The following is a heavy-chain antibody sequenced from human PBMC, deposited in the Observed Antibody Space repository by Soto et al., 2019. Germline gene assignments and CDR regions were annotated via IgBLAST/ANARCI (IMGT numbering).Heavy chain of an antibody. V-gene: IGHV1-69*01. CDR2: IIPIFGTP. J-gene: IGHJ4*02. D-gene: IGHD3-10*01. Sequence: QVQLVQSGAEVKKPGSSVKVSCKASGGIFSTYAISWLRQAPGQGLEWMGGIIPIFGTPNYAQRLQGRVTTPADESTSTAYMELSRLRSEDTAVYYCARDRDDYGSGNYYNRIDFWGQGTLVTVSS. CDR3: ARDRDDYGSGNYYNRIDF. CDR1: GGIFSTYA.